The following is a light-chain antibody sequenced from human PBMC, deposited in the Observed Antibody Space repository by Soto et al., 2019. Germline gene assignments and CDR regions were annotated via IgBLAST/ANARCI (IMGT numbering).Light chain of an antibody. CDR2: EVN. V-gene: IGLV2-8*01. CDR1: SSDVGGYNY. CDR3: SSYAGSNNLV. J-gene: IGLJ2*01. Sequence: QLVLTQPPSASGSPGQSVTISCTGTSSDVGGYNYVSWYQQHPGKAPKLMIYEVNKRPSGVPDRFSGSKSGNMASLTVSGLQADDEADYYCSSYAGSNNLVFGGGTQLTVL.